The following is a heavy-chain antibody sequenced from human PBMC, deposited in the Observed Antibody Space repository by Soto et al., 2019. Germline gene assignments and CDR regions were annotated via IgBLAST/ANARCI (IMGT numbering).Heavy chain of an antibody. CDR3: ARVGDLVLVPAGDY. CDR2: ITPILDIT. D-gene: IGHD2-2*01. J-gene: IGHJ4*02. CDR1: GGTFSTYT. Sequence: QVQLLQSGAELKKPGSSVKVSCKISGGTFSTYTITWVRQAPGQGLEWMGRITPILDITNYAQKFQGRVTITAEKSTSTAYVELSSLRTEDTAVYYCARVGDLVLVPAGDYWGQGTLVTVSS. V-gene: IGHV1-69*02.